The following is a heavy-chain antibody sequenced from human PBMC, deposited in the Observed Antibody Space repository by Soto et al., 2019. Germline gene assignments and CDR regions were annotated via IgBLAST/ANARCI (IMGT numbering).Heavy chain of an antibody. D-gene: IGHD2-21*01. CDR1: GFTFSNAW. CDR3: THLFGLLDAFDI. Sequence: PGGSLRLSCAASGFTFSNAWMSWGRQAPGKGLEWVGRIKSKTDGGTTDYAAPVKGRFTISRDDSKNTLYLQMNSLKTEDTAVYYCTHLFGLLDAFDIWGQGKMVTVSS. V-gene: IGHV3-15*01. CDR2: IKSKTDGGTT. J-gene: IGHJ3*02.